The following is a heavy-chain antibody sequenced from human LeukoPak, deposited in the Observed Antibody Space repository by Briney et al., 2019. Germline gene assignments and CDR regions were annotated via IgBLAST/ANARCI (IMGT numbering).Heavy chain of an antibody. CDR2: FDPEDGET. CDR3: ALSLGELSSAFDY. V-gene: IGHV1-24*01. CDR1: GYTLTELS. D-gene: IGHD3-16*02. Sequence: ASVKVSCKVSGYTLTELSMHWVRQAPGKGLEWMGGFDPEDGETIYAQKFQGRVTMTEDTSTDTAYIELSSLRSEDTAVYYCALSLGELSSAFDYWGQGTLVTVSS. J-gene: IGHJ4*02.